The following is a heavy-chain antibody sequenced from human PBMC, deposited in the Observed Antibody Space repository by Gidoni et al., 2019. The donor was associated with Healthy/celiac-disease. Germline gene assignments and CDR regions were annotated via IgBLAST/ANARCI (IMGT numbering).Heavy chain of an antibody. J-gene: IGHJ3*02. CDR1: RTGDYY. CDR3: ASPDCGGDCFAFDI. CDR2: IYYSGST. V-gene: IGHV4-30-4*01. D-gene: IGHD2-21*02. Sequence: RTGDYYWSWIRQPPGKGLEWIGYIYYSGSTYYNPSLKSRVTISVDTSKNQFSLKLSSVTAADTAVYYCASPDCGGDCFAFDIWGQGTMVTVSS.